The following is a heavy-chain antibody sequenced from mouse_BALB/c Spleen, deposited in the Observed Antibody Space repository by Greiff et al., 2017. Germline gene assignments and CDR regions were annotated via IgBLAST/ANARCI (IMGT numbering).Heavy chain of an antibody. J-gene: IGHJ2*01. D-gene: IGHD1-1*01. CDR1: GYTFTSYW. V-gene: IGHV1-69*02. CDR3: TTTPIVAGRFDY. Sequence: QVQLQQPGAELVRPGASVKLSCKASGYTFTSYWINWVKQRPGQGLEWIGNIYPSDSYTNYNQKFKYKATLTVDKSSSTAYMQLSSPTSEDSAVYYCTTTPIVAGRFDYWGQGTTLTVSS. CDR2: IYPSDSYT.